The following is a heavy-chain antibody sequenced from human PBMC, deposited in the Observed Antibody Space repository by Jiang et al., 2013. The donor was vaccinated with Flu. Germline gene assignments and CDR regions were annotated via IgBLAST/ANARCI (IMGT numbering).Heavy chain of an antibody. D-gene: IGHD3-22*01. CDR1: GYTFTSYG. CDR2: ISAYNGNT. V-gene: IGHV1-18*01. CDR3: AREAEPSYYDSSGYCDY. J-gene: IGHJ4*02. Sequence: GAEVKKPGASVKVSCKASGYTFTSYGISWVRQAPGQGLEWMGWISAYNGNTNYAQKLQGRVTMTTDTSTSTAYMELRSLRSDDTAVYYCAREAEPSYYDSSGYCDYWGQGTLVTVSS.